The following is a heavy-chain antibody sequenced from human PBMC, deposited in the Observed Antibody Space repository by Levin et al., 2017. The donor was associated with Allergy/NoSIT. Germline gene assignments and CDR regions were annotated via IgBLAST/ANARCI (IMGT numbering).Heavy chain of an antibody. Sequence: GGSLRLSFSSSFFLFLLFFLPFFLPSPFKGLEWVAVISYDESDKFYADSVKGRFTISRDNTKNTLYLQMNSLRSEDAAVYYCAKDVVFGTSSWSLDFWGQGTLVTVSS. D-gene: IGHD6-13*01. J-gene: IGHJ4*02. CDR3: AKDVVFGTSSWSLDF. CDR1: FFLFLLFF. CDR2: ISYDESDK. V-gene: IGHV3-30*18.